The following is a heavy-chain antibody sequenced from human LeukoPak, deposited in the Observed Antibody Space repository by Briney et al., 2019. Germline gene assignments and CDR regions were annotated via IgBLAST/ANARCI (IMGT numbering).Heavy chain of an antibody. D-gene: IGHD4-17*01. J-gene: IGHJ4*02. CDR2: LSGSGGST. V-gene: IGHV3-23*01. Sequence: GGSLRLSCAASGFTFSSHWMHWVRQAPGKGLVWVSALSGSGGSTYYADSVRGRFTISRDNSKSTLYLQMHSLRAEDTAIYYCAKNFYGDYNVFFDYWGQGTLVTVSS. CDR1: GFTFSSHW. CDR3: AKNFYGDYNVFFDY.